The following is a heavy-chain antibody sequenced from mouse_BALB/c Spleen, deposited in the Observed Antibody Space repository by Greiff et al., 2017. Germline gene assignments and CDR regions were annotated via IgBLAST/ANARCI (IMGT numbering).Heavy chain of an antibody. Sequence: VQLQQSGAELVKPGASVKLSCTASGFNIKDTYMHWVKQRPEQSLEWIGRIDPANGNTKYDPKFQGKATITADTSSNTAYLQLSSLTSEDTAVYYCARGSYYDYDVYAMDYWGQGTSVTVSS. J-gene: IGHJ4*01. V-gene: IGHV14-3*02. CDR2: IDPANGNT. CDR1: GFNIKDTY. CDR3: ARGSYYDYDVYAMDY. D-gene: IGHD2-4*01.